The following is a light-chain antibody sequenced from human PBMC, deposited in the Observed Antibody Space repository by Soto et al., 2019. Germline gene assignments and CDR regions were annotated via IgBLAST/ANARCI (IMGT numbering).Light chain of an antibody. J-gene: IGLJ2*01. CDR3: SSYAGSNNLI. CDR2: EVN. Sequence: QSVRTQPPSASGSPGHSVTIACTGTSSDLGVYDYVSWYQQHPGKAPKLMIYEVNKRPSGVPDRFSGSKSGNTASLTVTGLQAEDEADYYCSSYAGSNNLIFGGGTKLTVL. V-gene: IGLV2-8*01. CDR1: SSDLGVYDY.